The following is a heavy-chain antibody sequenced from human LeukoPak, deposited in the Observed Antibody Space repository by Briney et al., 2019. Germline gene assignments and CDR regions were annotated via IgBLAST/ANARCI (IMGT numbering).Heavy chain of an antibody. CDR1: GGSISSYY. Sequence: PSETLSLTCTVSGGSISSYYWSWIRQPPGKGLEWIGYIYCSGSTNYNPSLKSRVTISVDTSKNQFSLKLSSVTAADTAVYYCARVVISSGWPTAAYWGQGTLVTVSS. V-gene: IGHV4-59*01. CDR3: ARVVISSGWPTAAY. J-gene: IGHJ4*02. D-gene: IGHD6-19*01. CDR2: IYCSGST.